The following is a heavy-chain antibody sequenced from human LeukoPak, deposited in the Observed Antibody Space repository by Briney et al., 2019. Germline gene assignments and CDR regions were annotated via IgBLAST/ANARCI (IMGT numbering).Heavy chain of an antibody. D-gene: IGHD2-2*03. Sequence: PGGSLRLSCGASGFTFSSYGMHWVRQAPGKGLEWVAVISYDGRNKYYADSVKGRFTISRDNAKKTLYLQMNSLRAEDTAVYYCARDWMGDYWGQGTLVTVSS. CDR2: ISYDGRNK. V-gene: IGHV3-30*03. CDR3: ARDWMGDY. J-gene: IGHJ4*02. CDR1: GFTFSSYG.